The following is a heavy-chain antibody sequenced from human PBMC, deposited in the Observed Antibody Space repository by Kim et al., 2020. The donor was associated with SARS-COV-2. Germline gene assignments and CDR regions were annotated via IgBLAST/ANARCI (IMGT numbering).Heavy chain of an antibody. D-gene: IGHD5-18*01. V-gene: IGHV3-23*01. J-gene: IGHJ4*02. Sequence: YADSVKGRFTIARDNSKNTLYLQRNSLRAEDTAVYYCAKSTAMAPEADYWGQGTLVTVSS. CDR3: AKSTAMAPEADY.